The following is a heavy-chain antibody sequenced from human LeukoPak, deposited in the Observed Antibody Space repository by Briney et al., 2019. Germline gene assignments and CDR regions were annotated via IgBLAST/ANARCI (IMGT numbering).Heavy chain of an antibody. CDR2: INDSGRI. J-gene: IGHJ6*03. CDR1: GGSFSNYY. D-gene: IGHD1-7*01. Sequence: SQSLSLTCAVYGGSFSNYYWSWIRQPPGKGLEWIGEINDSGRINYNPSLMSRVTVSVDTSKNQFSLRLTSVTATDTAVYYCARRWNYGRNYYIDVWGNGATVSVSS. CDR3: ARRWNYGRNYYIDV. V-gene: IGHV4-34*01.